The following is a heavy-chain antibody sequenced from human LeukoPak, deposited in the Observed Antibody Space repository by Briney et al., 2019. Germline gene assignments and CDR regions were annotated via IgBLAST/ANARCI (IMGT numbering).Heavy chain of an antibody. CDR1: VYTFTGYY. CDR2: INPNSGGT. CDR3: ARDQYSGSYYY. D-gene: IGHD1-26*01. Sequence: ASVKVSCKASVYTFTGYYMHWVRQAPGQGLEWMGWINPNSGGTNYAQKFQGRVTMTGDTSISTAYMELSRLTSDDTAVYYCARDQYSGSYYYWGQGTLVAVSS. V-gene: IGHV1-2*02. J-gene: IGHJ4*02.